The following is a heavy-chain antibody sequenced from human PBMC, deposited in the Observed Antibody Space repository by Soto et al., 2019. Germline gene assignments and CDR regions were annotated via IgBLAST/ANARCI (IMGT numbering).Heavy chain of an antibody. J-gene: IGHJ6*02. D-gene: IGHD5-18*01. CDR3: ARPGIQLCSQHYYYYGMDV. V-gene: IGHV1-69*13. CDR2: IIPIFGTA. CDR1: GGTFSSYA. Sequence: SVKVSCKASGGTFSSYAISWVRQAPGQGLEWMGGIIPIFGTATYAQKFQGRVTITADESTSTAYMELSSLRSEDTAVYCCARPGIQLCSQHYYYYGMDVWGQGTTVTVSS.